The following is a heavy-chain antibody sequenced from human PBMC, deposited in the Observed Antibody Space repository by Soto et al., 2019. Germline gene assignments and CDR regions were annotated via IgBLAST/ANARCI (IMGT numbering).Heavy chain of an antibody. D-gene: IGHD3-22*01. CDR1: GGSISSGDYY. Sequence: QVQLQESGPGLVKPSQTLSLTCTVSGGSISSGDYYWSWIRQPPGKGLEWIGHIYYSGSTYYNPSLKRRVTISIDTSKNQFSLRLRSVTAADTAGYYCARGVEVYDSSGYSFAYWGQGTLVTVSS. V-gene: IGHV4-30-4*01. CDR2: IYYSGST. J-gene: IGHJ4*02. CDR3: ARGVEVYDSSGYSFAY.